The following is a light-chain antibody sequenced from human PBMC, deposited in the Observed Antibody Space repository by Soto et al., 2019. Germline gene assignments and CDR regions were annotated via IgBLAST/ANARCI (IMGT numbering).Light chain of an antibody. Sequence: DIQMTQSPSSLSASIGDRVTITCRATLSISSYLNWYQQKPGKAPKLLIYAASRLQSGVPTRFNRSGSGTDFILTISSLQPEVFATYNCQQSYSTPLTFGGGTKVVIK. CDR3: QQSYSTPLT. CDR1: LSISSY. J-gene: IGKJ4*01. CDR2: AAS. V-gene: IGKV1-39*01.